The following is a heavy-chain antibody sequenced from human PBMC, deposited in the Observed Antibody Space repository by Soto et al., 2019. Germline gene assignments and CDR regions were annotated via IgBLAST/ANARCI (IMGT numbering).Heavy chain of an antibody. Sequence: QITLKESGPTLVKPTQTLTLTCTFSGFSLNTGGLGVGWIRQPPGKALEWLALIYWDGDKRYSPSLKSRLSITKDTSNNQVVLTMTNMDPVDTATDYCAHSRSGGDCLRSYSSHYYYGMDVWGQGTTVTVSS. CDR2: IYWDGDK. D-gene: IGHD2-21*02. CDR3: AHSRSGGDCLRSYSSHYYYGMDV. J-gene: IGHJ6*02. CDR1: GFSLNTGGLG. V-gene: IGHV2-5*02.